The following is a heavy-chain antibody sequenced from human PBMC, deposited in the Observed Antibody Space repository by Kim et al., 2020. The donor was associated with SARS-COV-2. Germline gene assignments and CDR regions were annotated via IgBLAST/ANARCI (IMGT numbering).Heavy chain of an antibody. Sequence: ASVKVSCKASGYTFTSYYMHWVRQAPGQGLEWMGIIIPSGGATIYSQRFQGRVTMTRDASTSTVYMELSSLRSEDTAVYYCAREKPRDYYDSSGYSFDYWGQGTLVTVSS. J-gene: IGHJ4*02. V-gene: IGHV1-46*01. CDR1: GYTFTSYY. D-gene: IGHD3-22*01. CDR3: AREKPRDYYDSSGYSFDY. CDR2: IIPSGGAT.